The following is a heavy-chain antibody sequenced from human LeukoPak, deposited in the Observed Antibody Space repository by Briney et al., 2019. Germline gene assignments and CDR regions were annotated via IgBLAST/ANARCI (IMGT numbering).Heavy chain of an antibody. D-gene: IGHD5-18*01. CDR1: GGSISSYN. CDR2: IYYSGST. V-gene: IGHV4-59*08. CDR3: ARHVGYGNNWFDP. Sequence: PSETLSLTCTVSGGSISSYNWSWIRQRPGKGLEWIGYIYYSGSTNYNPSLKSRVTISVDTSKNQFSLKLSSVTAADSAVYHCARHVGYGNNWFDPWGQGTLVTVSS. J-gene: IGHJ5*02.